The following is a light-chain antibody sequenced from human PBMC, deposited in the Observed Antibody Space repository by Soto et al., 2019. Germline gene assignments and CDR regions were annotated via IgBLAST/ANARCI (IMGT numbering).Light chain of an antibody. CDR2: LNSDGSH. Sequence: QLVLTQSPSASASXXXXXKLTCTLSSGHSSYAIAWHQQQPEKGPRYLMKLNSDGSHSKGDGIPDRFSGSSSGAERYLTISSLQSEDEADYYCQTWGTGIHYVFGTGTKLTVL. J-gene: IGLJ1*01. CDR3: QTWGTGIHYV. CDR1: SGHSSYA. V-gene: IGLV4-69*01.